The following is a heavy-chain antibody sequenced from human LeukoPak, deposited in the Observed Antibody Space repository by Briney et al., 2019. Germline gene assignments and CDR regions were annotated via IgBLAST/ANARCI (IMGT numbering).Heavy chain of an antibody. J-gene: IGHJ4*02. CDR2: ISGSGGST. CDR1: GFTFSSYA. Sequence: GGSLRLSCAASGFTFSSYAMSWVRQAPGKGLEWVSAISGSGGSTYYAASVKGRFTISRDNSKNTLYLQMNSLRAEDTAVYYCAKPLTVTTSCFDYWGQGTLVTVSS. D-gene: IGHD4-17*01. CDR3: AKPLTVTTSCFDY. V-gene: IGHV3-23*01.